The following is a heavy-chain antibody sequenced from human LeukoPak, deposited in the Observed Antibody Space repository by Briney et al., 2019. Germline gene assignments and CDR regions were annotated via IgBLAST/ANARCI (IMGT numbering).Heavy chain of an antibody. J-gene: IGHJ4*02. CDR1: GYTFTRYP. CDR2: INPGNGNI. V-gene: IGHV1-3*01. CDR3: ASWAGTAAGDFSGPLDY. Sequence: ASVKVSCKGSGYTFTRYPMHWVRQAPGQRLEWMGWINPGNGNIKYSQKFQGRVFITRDTSASTAYMELSSLRSEDSAVYYCASWAGTAAGDFSGPLDYWGQGTLVTVSS. D-gene: IGHD2-15*01.